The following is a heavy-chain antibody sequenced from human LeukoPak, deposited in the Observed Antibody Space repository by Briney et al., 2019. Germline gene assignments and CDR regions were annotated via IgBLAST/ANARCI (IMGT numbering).Heavy chain of an antibody. D-gene: IGHD6-13*01. CDR3: ARPSYSSSWYAATFDY. J-gene: IGHJ4*02. Sequence: GGSLRLSCAASGFVFRSYAMSWVRQAPGKGLEWVAVISYDGSNKYYADSVKGRFTISRDNSKNTLYLQMNSLRPEDTAVYYCARPSYSSSWYAATFDYWGQGTLVTVSS. CDR1: GFVFRSYA. V-gene: IGHV3-30-3*01. CDR2: ISYDGSNK.